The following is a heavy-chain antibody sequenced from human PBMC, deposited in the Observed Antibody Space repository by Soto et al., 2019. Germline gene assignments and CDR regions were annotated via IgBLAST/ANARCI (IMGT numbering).Heavy chain of an antibody. Sequence: QVQLQESGPGLVRPSQTLSLSCTVSGGSISNSANHWSWIRQHPGEGLEGIGNIYYSGGTYYSPPLKGLVTMSIDASKNQFSLKLSSVTAADTAVYYCAKGVRGVPNWFDPWGQGTLVTVSS. D-gene: IGHD3-10*01. CDR1: GGSISNSANH. CDR2: IYYSGGT. V-gene: IGHV4-31*01. CDR3: AKGVRGVPNWFDP. J-gene: IGHJ5*02.